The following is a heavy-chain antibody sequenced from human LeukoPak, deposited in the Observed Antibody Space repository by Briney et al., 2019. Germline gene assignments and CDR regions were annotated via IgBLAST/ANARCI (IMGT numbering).Heavy chain of an antibody. J-gene: IGHJ4*02. CDR1: GGTFSSYA. V-gene: IGHV1-69*04. CDR3: ARDFLGYYFDY. Sequence: ASVKVSCKASGGTFSSYAISWVRQAPGQGLEWMGRIIPILGIANYAQKFQGRVTITADKSTSTAYMELSSLRSEDTAVYYCARDFLGYYFDYWGQGTLVTVSS. D-gene: IGHD6-13*01. CDR2: IIPILGIA.